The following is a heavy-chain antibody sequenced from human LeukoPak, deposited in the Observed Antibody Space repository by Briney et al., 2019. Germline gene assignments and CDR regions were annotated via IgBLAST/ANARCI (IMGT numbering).Heavy chain of an antibody. CDR1: GGTFSSYA. CDR3: ARQDGYYYGSMDV. D-gene: IGHD3-10*01. J-gene: IGHJ6*04. V-gene: IGHV1-69*01. CDR2: IIPIFGTA. Sequence: GSSVKVSCKASGGTFSSYAISWVRQAPGQGLEWMGGIIPIFGTANYAQKFQGRVTITADESTSTAYMELSSLKASDTAMYYCARQDGYYYGSMDVWGKGTTVTISS.